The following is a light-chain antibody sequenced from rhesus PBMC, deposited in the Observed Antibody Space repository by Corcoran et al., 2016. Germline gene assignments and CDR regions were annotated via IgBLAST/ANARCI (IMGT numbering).Light chain of an antibody. Sequence: DIQMTQSPSSLSASVGDRVTVTCRASQGINKELSWYPPKPGNAPTLLIYAASSLQTGVSSRVSGSGSGTDYTLTISSLQPEDVATYYCLQDYTTPTFGGGTKVEIK. V-gene: IGKV1-94*01. CDR3: LQDYTTPT. J-gene: IGKJ4*01. CDR1: QGINKE. CDR2: AAS.